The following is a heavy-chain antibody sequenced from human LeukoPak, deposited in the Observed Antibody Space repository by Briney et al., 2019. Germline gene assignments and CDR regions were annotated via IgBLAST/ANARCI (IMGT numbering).Heavy chain of an antibody. CDR2: IWYDGSNK. CDR3: ARATKSGYSSGWTAYY. J-gene: IGHJ4*02. V-gene: IGHV3-33*01. Sequence: GGSLRLSCAASGFTFSSYGMHWVRQAPGKGLEWVAVIWYDGSNKYYADSVKGRFTISRDNSKNTLYLQMNSLRAEDTAVYYCARATKSGYSSGWTAYYWGQGTLVTVSS. CDR1: GFTFSSYG. D-gene: IGHD6-19*01.